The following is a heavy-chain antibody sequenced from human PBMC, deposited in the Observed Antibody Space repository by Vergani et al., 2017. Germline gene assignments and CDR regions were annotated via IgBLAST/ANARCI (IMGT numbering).Heavy chain of an antibody. D-gene: IGHD2-2*02. CDR2: ISGSGGST. Sequence: EVQLLESGGGLVQPGGSLRLSCAASGFTFSSYAMSWVRQAPGXGLEWVSAISGSGGSTYYADSVKGRFTISRDNSKNTLYLQMNILRAEDTAVYYCAEWSCCTSTSCYTYYYYMDVWGKGTTVTVSS. CDR3: AEWSCCTSTSCYTYYYYMDV. V-gene: IGHV3-23*01. CDR1: GFTFSSYA. J-gene: IGHJ6*03.